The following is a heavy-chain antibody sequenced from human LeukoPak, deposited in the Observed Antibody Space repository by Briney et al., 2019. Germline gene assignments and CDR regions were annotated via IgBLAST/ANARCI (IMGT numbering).Heavy chain of an antibody. V-gene: IGHV1-18*01. CDR2: ISAYNGDT. J-gene: IGHJ4*02. D-gene: IGHD4-11*01. CDR3: ARNPQRLPPDY. Sequence: ASVKVSCKTSGYTFTNFGISWVRQAPGQGLEWMGWISAYNGDTNYPQKLQGRVTVTTDKTTSTTYMELRSLRSDDTAVYYCARNPQRLPPDYWGQGTLGTVSS. CDR1: GYTFTNFG.